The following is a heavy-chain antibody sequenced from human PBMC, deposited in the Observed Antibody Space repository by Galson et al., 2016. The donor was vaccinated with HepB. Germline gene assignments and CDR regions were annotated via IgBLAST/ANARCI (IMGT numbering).Heavy chain of an antibody. CDR3: ARGVGYGSGSHFDY. D-gene: IGHD3-10*01. CDR2: IWYDGSNK. J-gene: IGHJ4*02. CDR1: GFTFSSYG. Sequence: SLRLSCAASGFTFSSYGMHWVRQAPGKGLEWMAVIWYDGSNKYYADSVKGRFTISRDNSKNALYLQMNSLRAEDTAVYYCARGVGYGSGSHFDYWAQGTLVTVSS. V-gene: IGHV3-33*01.